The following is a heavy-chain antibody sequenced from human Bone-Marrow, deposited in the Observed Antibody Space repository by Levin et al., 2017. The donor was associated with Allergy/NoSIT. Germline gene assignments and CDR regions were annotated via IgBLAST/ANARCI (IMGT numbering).Heavy chain of an antibody. V-gene: IGHV4-61*02. Sequence: SETLSLTCTVSGGSISSGNYYWSWIRQPAGERLEWIGRIYTSGSTNYNPSLKSRVTISLDTSKNQFSLKLTSVTAADTAVYYCARVGHVRESSGTSWYSFSYYYMDVWGKGTPVTVSS. CDR3: ARVGHVRESSGTSWYSFSYYYMDV. CDR2: IYTSGST. D-gene: IGHD2-2*02. CDR1: GGSISSGNYY. J-gene: IGHJ6*03.